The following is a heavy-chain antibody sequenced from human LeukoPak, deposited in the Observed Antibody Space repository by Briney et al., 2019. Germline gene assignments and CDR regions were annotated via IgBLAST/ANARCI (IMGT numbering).Heavy chain of an antibody. D-gene: IGHD5-12*01. CDR3: ARARGATWAEYYYYGMDV. Sequence: ASVKVSCKASGYTFTGYYTHWVRQAPGQGLEWMGWINPNSGGTNYAQKFQGRVTMTRDTSISTAYMELSRLRSDDTAVNYCARARGATWAEYYYYGMDVWVQGTTVTVSS. CDR2: INPNSGGT. CDR1: GYTFTGYY. V-gene: IGHV1-2*02. J-gene: IGHJ6*02.